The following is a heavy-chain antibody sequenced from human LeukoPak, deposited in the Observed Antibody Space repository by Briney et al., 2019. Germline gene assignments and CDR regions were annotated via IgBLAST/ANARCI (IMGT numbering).Heavy chain of an antibody. CDR2: ISGSGGST. J-gene: IGHJ4*02. V-gene: IGHV3-23*01. CDR1: GFTFSSYA. D-gene: IGHD3-9*01. Sequence: PGGSLRLSCAASGFTFSSYAMSWVRQAPGKGLEWVSAISGSGGSTYYADSVKGRFTISGDNSKNTLYLQMNSLRAEDTAVYYCAKTLGYYDILTGYYPLDYWSQGTLVTVSS. CDR3: AKTLGYYDILTGYYPLDY.